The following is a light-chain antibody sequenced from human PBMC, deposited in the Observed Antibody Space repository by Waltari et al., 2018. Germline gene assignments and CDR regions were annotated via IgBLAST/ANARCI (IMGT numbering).Light chain of an antibody. CDR3: CSYAGRGTYV. CDR2: EVI. CDR1: TSDVGNYDL. Sequence: QSALTQPASVSGTPGQSITISCTGTTSDVGNYDLVSWYQPHPGKAPKLLICEVITRPSGVSSRFSGSKSGSTASLIISGLQPDDEADYYCCSYAGRGTYVFGSGTKVTVL. V-gene: IGLV2-23*02. J-gene: IGLJ1*01.